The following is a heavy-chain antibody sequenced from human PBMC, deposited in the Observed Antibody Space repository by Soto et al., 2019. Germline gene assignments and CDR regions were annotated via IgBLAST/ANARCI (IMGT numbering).Heavy chain of an antibody. CDR3: ANDGGHNFDY. Sequence: QVQLVESGGGVVQPGRSLRLSCAASGFTFSHYAMHWVRQAPGKGLEWVALMSYDGSNEYYADSVKGRFTISRDNSKNTLYLQMNSLRAEDTAVYYGANDGGHNFDYWGQGTLVTVSS. CDR2: MSYDGSNE. V-gene: IGHV3-30*18. J-gene: IGHJ4*02. CDR1: GFTFSHYA. D-gene: IGHD3-10*01.